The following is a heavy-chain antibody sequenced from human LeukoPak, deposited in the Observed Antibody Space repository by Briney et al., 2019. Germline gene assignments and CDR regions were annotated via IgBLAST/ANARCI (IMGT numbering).Heavy chain of an antibody. D-gene: IGHD2-15*01. Sequence: GGSLRLFCAASGFTFSDYYMSWIRQAPGKGLEWVSYISSSGSTIYYADSVKGRFTISRDNAKNSLYLQMNSLRAEDTAVYYCARLTAATIALDYWGQGTLVTVSS. CDR3: ARLTAATIALDY. CDR1: GFTFSDYY. V-gene: IGHV3-11*01. J-gene: IGHJ4*02. CDR2: ISSSGSTI.